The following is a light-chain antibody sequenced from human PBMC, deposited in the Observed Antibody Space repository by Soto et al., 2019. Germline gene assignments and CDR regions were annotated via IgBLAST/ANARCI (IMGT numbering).Light chain of an antibody. CDR2: GAS. CDR3: QQYGSSPWT. V-gene: IGKV3-20*01. Sequence: EIVLTQSPGTLSLYPGERATLSCRASQSVSSSYVAWYQQKHGQAPRPLIYGASSRAIGIPDRFSGSGSGTDFTLTISRLEPEDFVVYYCQQYGSSPWTFGQGTKVEIK. J-gene: IGKJ1*01. CDR1: QSVSSSY.